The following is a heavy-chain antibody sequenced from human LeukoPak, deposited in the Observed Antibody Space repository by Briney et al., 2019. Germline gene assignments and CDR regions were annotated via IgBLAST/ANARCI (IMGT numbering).Heavy chain of an antibody. CDR3: ARGVLVGATRKFDY. CDR2: INHSGST. Sequence: SETVSLTCAVYSDSFSGYYWSWIRQPPGKGLEWLGEINHSGSTNYNPSLKSRVTISVDTSKNQFSLKLSSVTAADTAVYYCARGVLVGATRKFDYWGQGTLVTVSS. J-gene: IGHJ4*02. V-gene: IGHV4-34*01. CDR1: SDSFSGYY. D-gene: IGHD1-26*01.